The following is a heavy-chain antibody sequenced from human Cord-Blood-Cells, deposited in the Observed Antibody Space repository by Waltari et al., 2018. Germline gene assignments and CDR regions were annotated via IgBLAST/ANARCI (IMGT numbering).Heavy chain of an antibody. V-gene: IGHV3-23*01. D-gene: IGHD2-2*01. CDR3: AKEGGFCSSTSCYWYFDL. CDR2: ISGSGGST. J-gene: IGHJ2*01. Sequence: EVQLLESGGGLVQPGGSLRLSCAASGFTFSSYAMSWVRQAPGRGLEWVSAISGSGGSTYYADSVKGRFTISRDNSKNTLYLQMNSLRAEDTAVYYCAKEGGFCSSTSCYWYFDLWGRGTLVTVSS. CDR1: GFTFSSYA.